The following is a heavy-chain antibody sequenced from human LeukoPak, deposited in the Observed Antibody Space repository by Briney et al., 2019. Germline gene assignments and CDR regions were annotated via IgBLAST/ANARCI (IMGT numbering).Heavy chain of an antibody. J-gene: IGHJ4*02. V-gene: IGHV3-30*18. Sequence: GGSLRLSCAASGFTFSSYGMHWVRRAPGKGLEWVAVISYDGSNKYYADSVKGRFTISRDNAKNTLYLQMNSLRAEDTALYYCAKVPPKPRHAVYYFDYWGQGTLVTVSS. CDR2: ISYDGSNK. D-gene: IGHD3-16*01. CDR1: GFTFSSYG. CDR3: AKVPPKPRHAVYYFDY.